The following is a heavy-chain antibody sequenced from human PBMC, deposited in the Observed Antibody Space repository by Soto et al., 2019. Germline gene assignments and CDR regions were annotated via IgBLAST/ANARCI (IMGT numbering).Heavy chain of an antibody. CDR1: GFTFSNFP. Sequence: ESGGGVVQPGRSLRLSCAASGFTFSNFPMHWVHQAPGKGLEWVAVISYGGINNYYADSVKGRFTISRDDSKNTVYLQMNGLRPEDTAVYFCARTTVVSGTPDFDYWGQGTLVTVSS. J-gene: IGHJ4*02. CDR3: ARTTVVSGTPDFDY. CDR2: ISYGGINN. D-gene: IGHD4-4*01. V-gene: IGHV3-30-3*01.